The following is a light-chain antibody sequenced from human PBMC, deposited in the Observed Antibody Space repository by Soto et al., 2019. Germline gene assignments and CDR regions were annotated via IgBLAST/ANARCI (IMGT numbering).Light chain of an antibody. J-gene: IGLJ1*01. CDR1: SSNIGSNT. Sequence: QSVLTQPPSASWTPGQRVTISCSGSSSNIGSNTVNWYQQLPGTAPKLLIYSNNQRPSGVPDRFSGSKSGTSASLAISGLQSEDEADYYCAAWDDSLNGYVFGTGTQLTVL. V-gene: IGLV1-44*01. CDR3: AAWDDSLNGYV. CDR2: SNN.